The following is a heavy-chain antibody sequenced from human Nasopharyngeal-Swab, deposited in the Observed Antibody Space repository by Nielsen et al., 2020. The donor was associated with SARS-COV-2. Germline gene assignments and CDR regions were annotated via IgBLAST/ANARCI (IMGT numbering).Heavy chain of an antibody. CDR3: ARGRDFSFDS. CDR1: GDSVSSHSAG. Sequence: SQTLSLTCAISGDSVSSHSAGWNWIRQSPSRGLEWLGRTLYRSKWYNDYAESVKSRIAVNPDTSQNQFSLQLNSVTTEDTAVYYCARGRDFSFDSWGQGTLVTASS. CDR2: TLYRSKWYN. V-gene: IGHV6-1*01. J-gene: IGHJ4*02. D-gene: IGHD3-3*01.